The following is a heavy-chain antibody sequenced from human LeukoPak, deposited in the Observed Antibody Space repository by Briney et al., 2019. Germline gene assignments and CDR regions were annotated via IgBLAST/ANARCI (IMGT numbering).Heavy chain of an antibody. CDR1: GGTFSSYA. CDR3: ARDRVAAAGYYYYGMDV. D-gene: IGHD6-13*01. Sequence: SVKVSCKATGGTFSSYAISWVRQSPGQGLEWMGGMIPFFGTANYAQKFQGRVTITADESTSTAYMELSSLRSEDTAVYYCARDRVAAAGYYYYGMDVWGQGTTVTVS. J-gene: IGHJ6*02. CDR2: MIPFFGTA. V-gene: IGHV1-69*01.